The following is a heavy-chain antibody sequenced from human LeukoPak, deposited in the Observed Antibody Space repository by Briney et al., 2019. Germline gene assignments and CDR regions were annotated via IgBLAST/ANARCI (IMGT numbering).Heavy chain of an antibody. CDR3: ARGGYDFWSGSKNWFDP. CDR1: GGSISSYY. CDR2: IYYSGST. D-gene: IGHD3-3*01. J-gene: IGHJ5*02. V-gene: IGHV4-59*01. Sequence: SETLSLTCTVSGGSISSYYWSWIRQPPGKGLEWIGYIYYSGSTSYNPSLKSRVTISVDMSKNQFSLKLSSVTAADTAVYYCARGGYDFWSGSKNWFDPWGQGTLVTVSS.